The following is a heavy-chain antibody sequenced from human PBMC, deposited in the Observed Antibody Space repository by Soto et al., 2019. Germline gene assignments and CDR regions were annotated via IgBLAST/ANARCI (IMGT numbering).Heavy chain of an antibody. J-gene: IGHJ5*02. CDR3: ARRGCSCDLCREENWFDR. CDR2: IYPGDSDT. V-gene: IGHV5-51*03. D-gene: IGHD2-15*01. CDR1: GYSFTRQW. Sequence: PGESPKIAGYVSGYSFTRQWIGWVRQMLGKGLEWMGTIYPGDSDTRYSPSFRGQVNISADKSISTAFLQWNSLKDSDTAMYYCARRGCSCDLCREENWFDRWGQGTLATVSS.